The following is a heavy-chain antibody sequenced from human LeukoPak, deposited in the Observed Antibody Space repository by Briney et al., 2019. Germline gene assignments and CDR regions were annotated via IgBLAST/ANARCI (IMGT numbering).Heavy chain of an antibody. CDR1: GDYISSSSYY. Sequence: SETLSLTCAVSGDYISSSSYYWGWIRQSPGTGLEWIGDIYHSGRTYYNPSLKSQVAISIDTSKNQFSLRLRSMTAADTAVFYCARRRYYDSTGYFEWGRGTLVTVSS. CDR2: IYHSGRT. D-gene: IGHD3-22*01. CDR3: ARRRYYDSTGYFE. V-gene: IGHV4-39*01. J-gene: IGHJ1*01.